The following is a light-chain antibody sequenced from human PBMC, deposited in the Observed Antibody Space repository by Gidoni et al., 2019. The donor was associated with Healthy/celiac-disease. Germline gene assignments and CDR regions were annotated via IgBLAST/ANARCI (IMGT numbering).Light chain of an antibody. Sequence: MTQSPSSLSASVGDRVTITCRASQSISSYLNWYQQKPGKAPKLLIYAASSLQSGVPSRFSGSGSGTDFTLTISSLQPEDFATYYCQQSYRPSCPFGQXTKVE. CDR1: QSISSY. V-gene: IGKV1-39*01. CDR3: QQSYRPSCP. J-gene: IGKJ1*01. CDR2: AAS.